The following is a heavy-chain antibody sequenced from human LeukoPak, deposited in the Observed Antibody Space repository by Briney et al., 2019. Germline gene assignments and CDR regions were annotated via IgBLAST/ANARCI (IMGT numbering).Heavy chain of an antibody. CDR1: GYTFTSYG. CDR3: AVHDFYSGGYHFDY. V-gene: IGHV1-18*01. J-gene: IGHJ4*02. CDR2: ISGYNGNT. D-gene: IGHD3-3*01. Sequence: ASVKVSFTASGYTFTSYGISWLRQAPGQGLEWLGWISGYNGNTNYAQKFQCRVTTTTDTPTSTAYMDLRSLKSDDTAVYYCAVHDFYSGGYHFDYWGQGTLVTVSS.